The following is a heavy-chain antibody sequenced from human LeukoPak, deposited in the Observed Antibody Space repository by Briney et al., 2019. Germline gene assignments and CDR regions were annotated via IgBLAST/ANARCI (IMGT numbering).Heavy chain of an antibody. V-gene: IGHV3-23*01. Sequence: PGGSLRLSCAAAGFTFPRHAVSWVRQAPGKGLEWVASSAGSGGSTHYADSVKGRFTISRDNSQNTVYLHMNSLRADDTAVYYCAQEHFDTSGYYSRFDNWGQGILVTVSS. CDR2: SAGSGGST. CDR3: AQEHFDTSGYYSRFDN. CDR1: GFTFPRHA. D-gene: IGHD3-22*01. J-gene: IGHJ4*02.